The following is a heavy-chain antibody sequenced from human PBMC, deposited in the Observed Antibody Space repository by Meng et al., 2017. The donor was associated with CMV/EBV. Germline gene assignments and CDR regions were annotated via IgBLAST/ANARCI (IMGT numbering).Heavy chain of an antibody. Sequence: ASGFTVSRYAMSWFRQAPGQGLEWCSAISGSGASTYYADSVKGRFTISRDKSKNTLYRQMNSLSAEDTAVYYCAKETIFGVVTDGNWGQGTLVTVSS. J-gene: IGHJ4*02. D-gene: IGHD3-3*01. CDR1: GFTVSRYA. V-gene: IGHV3-23*01. CDR3: AKETIFGVVTDGN. CDR2: ISGSGAST.